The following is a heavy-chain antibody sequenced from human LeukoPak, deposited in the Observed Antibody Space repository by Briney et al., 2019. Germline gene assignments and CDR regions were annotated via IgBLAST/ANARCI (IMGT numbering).Heavy chain of an antibody. V-gene: IGHV4-59*01. CDR1: GGSISSYY. CDR3: ARDVTLTVAGYGPSGWFDP. Sequence: SETLSLTCTVSGGSISSYYWSWIRQPPGKGLEWIGYIYYSGSTNYNPSLKSRVTISVDTSKNQFSLKLSSVTAADTAVYYCARDVTLTVAGYGPSGWFDPWGQGTLVTVSS. D-gene: IGHD1-14*01. CDR2: IYYSGST. J-gene: IGHJ5*02.